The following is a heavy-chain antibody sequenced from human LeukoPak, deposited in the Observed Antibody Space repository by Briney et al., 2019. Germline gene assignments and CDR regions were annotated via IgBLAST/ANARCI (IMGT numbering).Heavy chain of an antibody. Sequence: SQTLSLTCTVSGDSISSGSYYWSWIRQPAGKGLEWIGSIDGTGSTNYNPSLRSRLTISVDTSKNQSSLKLSSVTAADTAVYYCAREGGSSTNCYPPFDSWGQGTLVTVSS. D-gene: IGHD2-2*01. CDR3: AREGGSSTNCYPPFDS. CDR1: GDSISSGSYY. CDR2: IDGTGST. V-gene: IGHV4-61*02. J-gene: IGHJ4*02.